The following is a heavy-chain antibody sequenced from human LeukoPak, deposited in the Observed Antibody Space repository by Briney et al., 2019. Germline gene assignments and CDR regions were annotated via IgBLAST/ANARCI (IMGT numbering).Heavy chain of an antibody. Sequence: GGSLRLSCAASAFTFSSYWMSWVRQAPGKGLEWVANIKQDGSEKYYVDSVKGRFTISRDNAKNSLYLQMNSLRAEDTAVYYCARDPTYYYGSSGYVDIWGQGTMVTVSS. J-gene: IGHJ3*02. CDR1: AFTFSSYW. CDR3: ARDPTYYYGSSGYVDI. D-gene: IGHD3-22*01. CDR2: IKQDGSEK. V-gene: IGHV3-7*01.